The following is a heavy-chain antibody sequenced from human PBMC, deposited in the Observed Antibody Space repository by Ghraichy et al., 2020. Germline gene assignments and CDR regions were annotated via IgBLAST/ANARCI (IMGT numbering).Heavy chain of an antibody. V-gene: IGHV1-2*04. CDR2: INPNSGGT. J-gene: IGHJ4*02. CDR3: TRGGFVHYYGSGSYTRPEYFFDY. CDR1: GYTFTGYY. Sequence: ASVKVSCKASGYTFTGYYMHWVRQAPGQGLEWMGWINPNSGGTNYAQKFQGWVTMTRDTSISTAYMELSRLRSDDTAVYYCTRGGFVHYYGSGSYTRPEYFFDYWGQGTLVTVSS. D-gene: IGHD3-10*01.